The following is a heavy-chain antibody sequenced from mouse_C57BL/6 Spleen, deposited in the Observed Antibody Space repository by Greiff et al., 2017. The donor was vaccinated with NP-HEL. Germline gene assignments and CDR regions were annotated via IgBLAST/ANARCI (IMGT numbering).Heavy chain of an antibody. CDR2: IDPNSGGT. CDR1: GYTFTSYW. D-gene: IGHD2-4*01. J-gene: IGHJ3*01. CDR3: ARSIYYDYDVAY. V-gene: IGHV1-72*01. Sequence: QVQLQQPGAELVKPGASVKLSCKASGYTFTSYWMHWVKQRPGRGLERIGRIDPNSGGTKYNEKFKSKATLTVDKPSSTAYMPLSSLTSEDSAVYYCARSIYYDYDVAYWGHGTLVTVSA.